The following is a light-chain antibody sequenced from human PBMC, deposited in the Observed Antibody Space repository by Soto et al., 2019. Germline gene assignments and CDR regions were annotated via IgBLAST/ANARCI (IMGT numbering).Light chain of an antibody. V-gene: IGKV4-1*01. CDR1: QSLLYSSNNKNY. CDR2: WAY. J-gene: IGKJ4*01. Sequence: DIVMTQSPDSLAVSLGETATINCKSSQSLLYSSNNKNYLAWYRQKPRQPPELLIYWAYTRESGVPGRFSGSGSGTDFTLTISSLQAEDVAIYYCQQYYDTPFTFGGGTTVEIK. CDR3: QQYYDTPFT.